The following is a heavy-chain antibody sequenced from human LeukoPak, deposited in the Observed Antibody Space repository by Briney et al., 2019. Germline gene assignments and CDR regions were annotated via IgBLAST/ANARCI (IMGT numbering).Heavy chain of an antibody. D-gene: IGHD3-3*01. CDR2: IKQDGSEQ. Sequence: GGSLILSCAASGFIFGAYWMTWVRQAPGKGLEWVGNIKQDGSEQYYMDSVKGRFTISRDNAKKSLFLQMNSLTAEDTGLYYCVRSLERFGTRDYWGQGTLVTVSS. CDR1: GFIFGAYW. CDR3: VRSLERFGTRDY. J-gene: IGHJ4*02. V-gene: IGHV3-7*01.